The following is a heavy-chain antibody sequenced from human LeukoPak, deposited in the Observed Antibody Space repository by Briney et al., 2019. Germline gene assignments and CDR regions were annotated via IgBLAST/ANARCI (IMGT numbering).Heavy chain of an antibody. V-gene: IGHV3-7*01. CDR3: ASIALGDT. J-gene: IGHJ5*02. CDR2: IKDDGSEN. CDR1: GFTFSSYW. D-gene: IGHD7-27*01. Sequence: PGGTLRLSCEASGFTFSSYWMSWFRQAPGKGLEWVATIKDDGSENFYVDSVKGRFTISRVNAKNSLYLQMNSLRAEDTAVYYCASIALGDTWGQGTLVTVSS.